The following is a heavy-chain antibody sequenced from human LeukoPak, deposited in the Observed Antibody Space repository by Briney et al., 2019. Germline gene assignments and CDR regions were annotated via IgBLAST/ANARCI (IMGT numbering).Heavy chain of an antibody. CDR3: AGRIAVAGTGMDV. J-gene: IGHJ6*02. V-gene: IGHV1-18*01. CDR1: GYTFTSYG. Sequence: GASVKVSCKASGYTFTSYGISWVRQAPGQGLEWMGWISAYNGNTNYAQKLQGRVTMTRNTSISTAYMELSSLRSEDTAVYYCAGRIAVAGTGMDVWGQGTTVTVSS. D-gene: IGHD6-19*01. CDR2: ISAYNGNT.